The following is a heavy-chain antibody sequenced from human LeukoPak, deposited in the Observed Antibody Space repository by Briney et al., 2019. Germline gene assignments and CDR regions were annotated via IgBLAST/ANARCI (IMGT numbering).Heavy chain of an antibody. CDR3: ARAGKYRVY. J-gene: IGHJ4*02. CDR2: INPNSGDT. CDR1: GYHFSEYY. D-gene: IGHD6-6*01. Sequence: ASVKVSCTASGYHFSEYYLHWVRRAPGQGLEWLGWINPNSGDTNTAQNFQGRVTLTRDSSINTACMDLTRLTSEDTAMYYCARAGKYRVYWGQGSLITVSS. V-gene: IGHV1-2*02.